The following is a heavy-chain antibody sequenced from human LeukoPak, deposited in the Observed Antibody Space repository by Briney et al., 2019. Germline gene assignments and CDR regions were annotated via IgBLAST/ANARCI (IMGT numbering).Heavy chain of an antibody. V-gene: IGHV3-23*01. D-gene: IGHD6-19*01. Sequence: GGSLRLSCAVYGFNFSAYAMSWVRQAPGEGLEWVSSLDASATPTYYADSVKGRFTISRDNSKNSLYLQMNSLRAEDPAIYYCVRDRGLGQWLDYWGQGTLVTVSS. CDR1: GFNFSAYA. J-gene: IGHJ4*02. CDR3: VRDRGLGQWLDY. CDR2: LDASATPT.